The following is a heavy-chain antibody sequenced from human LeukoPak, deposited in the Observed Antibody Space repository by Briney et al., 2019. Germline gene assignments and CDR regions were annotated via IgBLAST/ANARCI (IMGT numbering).Heavy chain of an antibody. CDR2: ISYDGSNK. V-gene: IGHV3-30*18. J-gene: IGHJ6*03. CDR3: AKDFTMVRGVIFPTYYYYYMDV. D-gene: IGHD3-10*01. CDR1: GFTFSSYG. Sequence: GRSLRLSCAASGFTFSSYGMHWVRQAPGKGLEWVAVISYDGSNKYYADSVKGRFTISRDNSKNTLYLQMNSLRAEDTAVYYCAKDFTMVRGVIFPTYYYYYMDVWGKGTTVTISS.